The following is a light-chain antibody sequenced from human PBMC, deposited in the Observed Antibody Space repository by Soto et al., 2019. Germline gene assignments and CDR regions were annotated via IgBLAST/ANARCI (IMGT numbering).Light chain of an antibody. J-gene: IGLJ2*01. CDR2: DVT. V-gene: IGLV2-11*01. CDR3: CSYAGTYTPL. CDR1: SSNVGSYNY. Sequence: QSALTQPRSVSGSPGQSVTISCTGTSSNVGSYNYVSWYQQHPGQVPELIIYDVTKRPSGVPDRFSGSKSGNTASLTISGLQVDDEADYYCCSYAGTYTPLFGGGTKLTVL.